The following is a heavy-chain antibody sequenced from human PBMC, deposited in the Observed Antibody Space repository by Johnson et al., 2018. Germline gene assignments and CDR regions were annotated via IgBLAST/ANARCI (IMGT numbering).Heavy chain of an antibody. D-gene: IGHD5-24*01. V-gene: IGHV3-30*04. CDR1: GFTFNNYA. J-gene: IGHJ1*01. CDR3: AKEYGMATITGYFQY. Sequence: QLVQSGGGVVQPGRSLRLSCAASGFTFNNYAMHWVRQAPGKGLEWVAVISYDGSNKYYADSVKGRFTISRDNSKNTLYLQMNSMRAEDTAVYYSAKEYGMATITGYFQYWGQGTLVTVSS. CDR2: ISYDGSNK.